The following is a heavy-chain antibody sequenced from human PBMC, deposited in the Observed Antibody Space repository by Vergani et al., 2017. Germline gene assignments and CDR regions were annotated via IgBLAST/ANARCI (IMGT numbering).Heavy chain of an antibody. CDR2: INHSGST. D-gene: IGHD3-3*01. V-gene: IGHV4-34*01. Sequence: QVQLQQWGAGLLKPSETLSLTCAVYGGSFSGYYWSWIRQPPGKGLEWIGEINHSGSTNYNPSLKSRVTISVDRSKNQFSLKLSSVTAADTAVYYCARARFLEWADFDYWGQGTLVTVAS. CDR3: ARARFLEWADFDY. J-gene: IGHJ4*02. CDR1: GGSFSGYY.